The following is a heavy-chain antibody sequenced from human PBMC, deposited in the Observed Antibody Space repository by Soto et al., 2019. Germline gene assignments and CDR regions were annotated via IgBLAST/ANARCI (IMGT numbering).Heavy chain of an antibody. D-gene: IGHD3-10*01. CDR2: TKSDGSGT. V-gene: IGHV3-74*01. Sequence: EVQLVESGGGLLQPGGSLTLSCTASGFTFSNYWMHWVRQAPGKGLVWVSRTKSDGSGTSYTDSVKGRFTISRDNAYNTLYLQLSTLRAEETAGYYCARGGFDYGPRRMHVWGKGTTIIVSS. J-gene: IGHJ6*04. CDR1: GFTFSNYW. CDR3: ARGGFDYGPRRMHV.